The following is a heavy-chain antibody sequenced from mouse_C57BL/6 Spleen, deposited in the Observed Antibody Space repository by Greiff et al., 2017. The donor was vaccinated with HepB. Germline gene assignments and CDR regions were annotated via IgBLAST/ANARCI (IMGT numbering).Heavy chain of an antibody. D-gene: IGHD1-1*01. CDR2: IYPGSGGT. J-gene: IGHJ2*01. V-gene: IGHV1-55*01. CDR3: ARGGAFITTDFDY. Sequence: QVQLQQSGAELVKPGASVKMSCKASGYTFTSYWITWVKQRPGQGLEWIGDIYPGSGGTNYNEKFKSKATLTVDTSSSTAYMQLSSLTSEDSAVYYCARGGAFITTDFDYWGQGTTLTVSS. CDR1: GYTFTSYW.